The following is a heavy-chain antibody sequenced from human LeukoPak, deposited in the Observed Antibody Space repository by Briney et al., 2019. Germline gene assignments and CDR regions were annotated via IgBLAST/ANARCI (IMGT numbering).Heavy chain of an antibody. V-gene: IGHV3-23*01. D-gene: IGHD3-3*01. CDR3: ARGIHRYDFWSGYYDY. CDR2: ISGSGGST. J-gene: IGHJ4*02. CDR1: GFTFSSYA. Sequence: PGGSLRLSCAASGFTFSSYAMSWVRQAPGKGLEWVSAISGSGGSTYYADSVKGRFTISRDNSKNTLYLQMNSLRAEDTAVYYCARGIHRYDFWSGYYDYWGQGTLVTVSS.